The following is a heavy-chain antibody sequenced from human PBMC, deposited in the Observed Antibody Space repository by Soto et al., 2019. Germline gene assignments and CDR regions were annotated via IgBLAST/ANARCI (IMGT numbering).Heavy chain of an antibody. Sequence: QVQLVQSGAEVKKPGASVKVSCKASGYTFTSHGISWVRQAPGQGLVWMGWISANNGDTNYAQKFQGRVTVTTDTSTSTGYMELMSLRSEDTAVYYCAIIVRGSNIDYYHYMDVWGKGTTVTVSS. CDR1: GYTFTSHG. V-gene: IGHV1-18*01. CDR2: ISANNGDT. J-gene: IGHJ6*03. D-gene: IGHD3-10*02. CDR3: AIIVRGSNIDYYHYMDV.